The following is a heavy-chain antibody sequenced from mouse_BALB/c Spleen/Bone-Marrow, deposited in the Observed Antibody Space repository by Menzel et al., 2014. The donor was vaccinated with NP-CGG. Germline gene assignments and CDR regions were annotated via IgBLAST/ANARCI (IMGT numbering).Heavy chain of an antibody. CDR1: GFTFSSFG. D-gene: IGHD2-4*01. J-gene: IGHJ4*01. V-gene: IGHV5-17*02. Sequence: EVQRVESGGGLVQPGGSRKLSCAASGFTFSSFGMHWVRQAPEKGLEWVAYISSGSSTIYYADTVKGRFTISRDNPKNTLFLQMTSLMSEDTAMYYCTRKGALITHYYAMDYWGQGTSVTGSS. CDR2: ISSGSSTI. CDR3: TRKGALITHYYAMDY.